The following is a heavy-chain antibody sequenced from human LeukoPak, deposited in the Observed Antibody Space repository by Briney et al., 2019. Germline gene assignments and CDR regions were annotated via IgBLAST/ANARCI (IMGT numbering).Heavy chain of an antibody. D-gene: IGHD3-3*01. Sequence: SETLSLTCTVSGGSISSGDYCWSWIRQPPGKGLEWIGYIYYSGSTYYNPSLKSRVTISVDTSKNQFSLKLSSVTAADTAVYYCARWYYDFWSGYHHYFDYWGQGTLVTVSS. CDR3: ARWYYDFWSGYHHYFDY. J-gene: IGHJ4*02. V-gene: IGHV4-30-4*08. CDR1: GGSISSGDYC. CDR2: IYYSGST.